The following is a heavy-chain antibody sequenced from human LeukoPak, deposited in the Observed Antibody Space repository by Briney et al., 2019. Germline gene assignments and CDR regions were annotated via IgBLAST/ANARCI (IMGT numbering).Heavy chain of an antibody. V-gene: IGHV1-2*06. CDR3: AGEDNSSGYRPFDI. Sequence: ASVKVSCKASGYTFTGYYIHWVRQAPGQGLEWMGRINPNNGGTNYAQKFQGRVAMTRDMSMSTAYMELSRLRSDDTAVYYCAGEDNSSGYRPFDIWGQGTMVTVPS. CDR2: INPNNGGT. J-gene: IGHJ3*02. D-gene: IGHD3-22*01. CDR1: GYTFTGYY.